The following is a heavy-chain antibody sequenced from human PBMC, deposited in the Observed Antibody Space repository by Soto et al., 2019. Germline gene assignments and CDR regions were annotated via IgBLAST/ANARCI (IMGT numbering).Heavy chain of an antibody. Sequence: QVQLVQSGAEVKKPGSSVKVSCEASGGTFSGHAISWVRQAPGQGPEWMGGLIPLFGTTQHAQNFQDRLTITADKSTSTAYMELTSLPFEDTAIYYCARGPNWGYRCDSWGQGTLVTVSS. D-gene: IGHD7-27*01. CDR1: GGTFSGHA. CDR3: ARGPNWGYRCDS. J-gene: IGHJ4*02. CDR2: LIPLFGTT. V-gene: IGHV1-69*06.